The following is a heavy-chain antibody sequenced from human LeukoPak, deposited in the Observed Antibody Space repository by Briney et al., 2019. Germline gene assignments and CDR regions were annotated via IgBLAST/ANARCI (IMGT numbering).Heavy chain of an antibody. J-gene: IGHJ6*03. V-gene: IGHV3-48*03. CDR3: ARVQGGYYGSGSYNFYYYYYMDV. CDR2: ISSSGSTI. Sequence: PGGSLRLSCAASGFTFSSYEMNWVRQAPGKGLEWVSYISSSGSTIYYADSVKGRFTISRDNAKNSLYLQMNSLRAEDTAVYYCARVQGGYYGSGSYNFYYYYYMDVWGKGTTVTISS. CDR1: GFTFSSYE. D-gene: IGHD3-10*01.